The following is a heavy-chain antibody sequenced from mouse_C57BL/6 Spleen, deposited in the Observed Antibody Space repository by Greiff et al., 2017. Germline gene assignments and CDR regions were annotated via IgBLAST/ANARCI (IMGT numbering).Heavy chain of an antibody. CDR1: GYTFTSYW. D-gene: IGHD2-2*01. CDR2: IFPGSGST. V-gene: IGHV1-55*01. CDR3: ARGGYDIGYAMDY. J-gene: IGHJ4*01. Sequence: QVQLQQPGAELVKPGASVKMSCKASGYTFTSYWLTWVKQRPGQGRGWIGDIFPGSGSTNYTEKFKSKATLTVDTSSSTAYMHLSSLTSEDSAVYYCARGGYDIGYAMDYWGQGTSVTVSS.